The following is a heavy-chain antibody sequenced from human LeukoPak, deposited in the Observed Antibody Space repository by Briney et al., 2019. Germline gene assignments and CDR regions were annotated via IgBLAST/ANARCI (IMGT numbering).Heavy chain of an antibody. CDR3: ARLKKVWFGELFTFDY. D-gene: IGHD3-10*01. Sequence: GGTLRLSCAASGFTFSSYDMTWVRQAPEKGLQWVSIISGSGGSTSYADSVKGRFTVSRDNSKNTLYLHMSSLRAEDTAVYYCARLKKVWFGELFTFDYWGQGTLVTVSS. V-gene: IGHV3-23*01. CDR1: GFTFSSYD. CDR2: ISGSGGST. J-gene: IGHJ4*02.